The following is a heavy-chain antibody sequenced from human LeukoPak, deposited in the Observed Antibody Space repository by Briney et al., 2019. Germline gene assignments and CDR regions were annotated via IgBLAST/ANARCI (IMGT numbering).Heavy chain of an antibody. V-gene: IGHV3-7*03. Sequence: GGSLRLSCAASGFTFSSYWMSWVRQAPGKGLEWVANIKQDGSEKYYVDSVKGRFTISRDNAKNSLYLQMNCLRAEDTAVYYCARTDGYCSSTSCYAYRGYFDYWGQGTLVTVSS. CDR3: ARTDGYCSSTSCYAYRGYFDY. CDR2: IKQDGSEK. J-gene: IGHJ4*02. CDR1: GFTFSSYW. D-gene: IGHD2-2*03.